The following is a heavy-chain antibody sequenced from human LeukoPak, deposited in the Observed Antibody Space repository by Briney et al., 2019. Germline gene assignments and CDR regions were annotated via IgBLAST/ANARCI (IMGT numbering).Heavy chain of an antibody. CDR2: IIPIFGTA. Sequence: SVKVSCKASGGTFSSYAISWVRQAPGQGLEWMGGIIPIFGTANYAQKFQGRVTITADKSTSTAYMELSSLRSEDTAVYYCARNSISGNWFDPWGQGTLVTVSS. CDR1: GGTFSSYA. D-gene: IGHD2-21*01. CDR3: ARNSISGNWFDP. J-gene: IGHJ5*02. V-gene: IGHV1-69*06.